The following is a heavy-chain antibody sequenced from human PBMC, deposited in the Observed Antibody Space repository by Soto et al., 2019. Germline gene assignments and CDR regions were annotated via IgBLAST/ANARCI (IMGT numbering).Heavy chain of an antibody. J-gene: IGHJ4*02. Sequence: QVQLQESGPGLVKSSETLSLTCTVSGGSVSSEHYYWNWIRQAPGKGLEWIGYFFYTGSTNYNPSLQSRLTLSADMSKNHFSLQLSSVIAAHTAVYYCAGGTDGKQVAYWGQGTLVTVSS. CDR1: GGSVSSEHYY. V-gene: IGHV4-61*03. CDR3: AGGTDGKQVAY. D-gene: IGHD5-12*01. CDR2: FFYTGST.